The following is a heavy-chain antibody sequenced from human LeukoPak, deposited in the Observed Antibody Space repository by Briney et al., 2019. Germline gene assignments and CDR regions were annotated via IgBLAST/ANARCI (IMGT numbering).Heavy chain of an antibody. V-gene: IGHV5-51*01. CDR3: ARQKGYCSSTSCYGVWFDP. CDR1: GYSFTSCW. D-gene: IGHD2-2*01. J-gene: IGHJ5*02. Sequence: GESLKISCKGSGYSFTSCWIGWVRQMPGKGLEWMGIIYPGDSDTRYSPSFQGQVTISADKSISTAYLQWSSLKASDTAMYYCARQKGYCSSTSCYGVWFDPWGQGTLVTVSS. CDR2: IYPGDSDT.